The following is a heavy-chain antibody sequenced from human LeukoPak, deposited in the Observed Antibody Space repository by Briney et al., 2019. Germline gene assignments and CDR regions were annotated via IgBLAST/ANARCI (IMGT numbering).Heavy chain of an antibody. J-gene: IGHJ4*02. Sequence: PGGSLRLSCAASGFTFSTYTMKWVRQAPGKGLEWVSYISGSSSTIYYADSVKGRFTISRDNAKNSLYLQMNSLRAEDTAVYYCARDAQISGSYHGPFDYWGQGTLVTVSS. V-gene: IGHV3-48*01. CDR2: ISGSSSTI. CDR1: GFTFSTYT. CDR3: ARDAQISGSYHGPFDY. D-gene: IGHD1-26*01.